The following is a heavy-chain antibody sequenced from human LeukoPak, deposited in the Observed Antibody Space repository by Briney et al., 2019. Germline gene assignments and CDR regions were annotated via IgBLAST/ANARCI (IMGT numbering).Heavy chain of an antibody. CDR2: INHSGST. CDR3: ARGVDTAMEYYFDY. V-gene: IGHV4-34*01. CDR1: GGSSSGYY. D-gene: IGHD5-18*01. Sequence: SETLSLTCAVYGGSSSGYYWSWIRQPPGKGLEWIGEINHSGSTNYNPSLKSRVTMSVDTSKNQFSLKLSSVTAADTAVYYCARGVDTAMEYYFDYWGQGTLVTVSS. J-gene: IGHJ4*02.